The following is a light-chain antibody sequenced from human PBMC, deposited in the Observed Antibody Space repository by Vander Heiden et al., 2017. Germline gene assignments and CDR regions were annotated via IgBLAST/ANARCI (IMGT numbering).Light chain of an antibody. CDR2: AAN. CDR3: QQYRSTPRT. J-gene: IGKJ1*01. Sequence: EIVLTQSPGTLSLSPGERATLSCRASQSVDSSHLAWYQHRPGQAPRLLIYAANSRATGIPDRFSGRGSGTDFTLTISRLEPEDFAVYYCQQYRSTPRTFGQGTKVEIK. CDR1: QSVDSSH. V-gene: IGKV3-20*01.